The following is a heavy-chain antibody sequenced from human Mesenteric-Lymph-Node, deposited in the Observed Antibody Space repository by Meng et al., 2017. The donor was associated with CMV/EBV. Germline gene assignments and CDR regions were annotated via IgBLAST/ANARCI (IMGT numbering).Heavy chain of an antibody. Sequence: GGSLRLSCAASGFTFSSDALHWVRQAPGKGLEWVAVVSYDGSNKYYADSVKGRFTISRDNSKSSLYLQMNSLRPEDTAVYYCARDTRSYPTGVHYWGQGTLVTVSS. D-gene: IGHD3-10*01. CDR3: ARDTRSYPTGVHY. J-gene: IGHJ4*02. CDR1: GFTFSSDA. V-gene: IGHV3-30*04. CDR2: VSYDGSNK.